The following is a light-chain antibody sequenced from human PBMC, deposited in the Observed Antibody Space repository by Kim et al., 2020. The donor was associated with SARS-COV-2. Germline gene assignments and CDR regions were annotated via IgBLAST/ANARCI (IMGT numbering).Light chain of an antibody. Sequence: DIQLTHSPLFLSASVGDRVTITCRASQGISTYLAWYQQIPGKAPKLLIYRASTLQRGVPSRFSGSGSGTEFTLTISNLQPEDFAIYYCQQLNSYPWTFGQGTKVDIK. CDR3: QQLNSYPWT. J-gene: IGKJ1*01. CDR2: RAS. CDR1: QGISTY. V-gene: IGKV1-9*01.